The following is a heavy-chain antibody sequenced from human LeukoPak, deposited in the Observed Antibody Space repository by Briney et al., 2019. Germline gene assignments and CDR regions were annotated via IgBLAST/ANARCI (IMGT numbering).Heavy chain of an antibody. Sequence: SETLSLTCAVYGGSFSACYWSWIRQPPGKGLEWIGEINHSGSTNYNPSLKSRVTISVDTSKNQFSLKLSSVTAADTAVYYCARYGKGRWLTSTRPFWYFDLWGRGTLVTVSS. J-gene: IGHJ2*01. CDR3: ARYGKGRWLTSTRPFWYFDL. CDR2: INHSGST. D-gene: IGHD5-24*01. V-gene: IGHV4-34*01. CDR1: GGSFSACY.